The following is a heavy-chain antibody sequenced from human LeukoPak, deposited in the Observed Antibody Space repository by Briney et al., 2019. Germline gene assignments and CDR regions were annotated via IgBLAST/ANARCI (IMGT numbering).Heavy chain of an antibody. Sequence: PSETLSLTCTVSGGSISSSSYYWSWIRQPPGKGLEWIGYIYYSGSTNYNPSLKSRVTISVDTSKNQFSLKLSSVTAADTAVYYCARRKVRANLNWFDPWGQGTLVTVSS. CDR2: IYYSGST. J-gene: IGHJ5*02. D-gene: IGHD3-10*01. CDR1: GGSISSSSYY. V-gene: IGHV4-61*01. CDR3: ARRKVRANLNWFDP.